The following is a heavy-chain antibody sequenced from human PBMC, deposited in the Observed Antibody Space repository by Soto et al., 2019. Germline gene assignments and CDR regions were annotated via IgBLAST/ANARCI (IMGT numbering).Heavy chain of an antibody. V-gene: IGHV3-30-3*01. D-gene: IGHD3-10*01. J-gene: IGHJ5*02. CDR3: ARGSAAANNWFDP. CDR1: GFTFSSYA. Sequence: GGSLRLSCAASGFTFSSYAMHWVRQAPGKGLEWVAVISYDGSNKYYADSVKGRFTISRDNSKNTLYLQMNSLRAEDTAVYYCARGSAAANNWFDPWGQGTLVTVSS. CDR2: ISYDGSNK.